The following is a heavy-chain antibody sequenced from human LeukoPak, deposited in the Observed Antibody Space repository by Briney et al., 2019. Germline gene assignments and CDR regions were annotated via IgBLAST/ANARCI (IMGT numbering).Heavy chain of an antibody. D-gene: IGHD2-2*01. CDR1: GYTFTGYY. Sequence: GASVKVSCKASGYTFTGYYMHWVRQAPGQGPEWMGIINPSGGSTSYAQKFQGRVTMTRDMSTSTVYMELSSLRSEDTAVYYCARDFGVVPAAMDMDVWGKGTTVTVSS. J-gene: IGHJ6*03. V-gene: IGHV1-46*01. CDR2: INPSGGST. CDR3: ARDFGVVPAAMDMDV.